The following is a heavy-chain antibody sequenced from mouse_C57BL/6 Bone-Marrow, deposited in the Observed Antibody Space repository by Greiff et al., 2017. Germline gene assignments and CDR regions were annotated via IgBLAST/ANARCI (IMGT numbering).Heavy chain of an antibody. J-gene: IGHJ1*03. CDR1: GYTFTSYW. CDR2: IDPSDSYT. D-gene: IGHD2-3*01. CDR3: ARRDGYPWYFDV. V-gene: IGHV1-50*01. Sequence: VKLQQPGAELVKPGASVKLSCKASGYTFTSYWMQWVKQRPGQGLEWIGEIDPSDSYTNYNQKFKGKATLTVDTSSSTAYMQLSSLTSEDSAVYYCARRDGYPWYFDVWGTGTTVTVSS.